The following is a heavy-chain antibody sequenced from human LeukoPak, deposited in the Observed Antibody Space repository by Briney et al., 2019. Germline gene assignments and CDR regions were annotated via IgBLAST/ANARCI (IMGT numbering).Heavy chain of an antibody. J-gene: IGHJ4*02. CDR3: ARDLEVVPAFSFDY. Sequence: GASVKVSCTASGCTFTSYYRNWVRQPPGQGLEWMGIINPSGGSTSYAQRFQGRVTMTRDTSTSTVYMELSSLRSEDTAVYYCARDLEVVPAFSFDYWGQGTLVTVSS. D-gene: IGHD2-2*01. CDR2: INPSGGST. CDR1: GCTFTSYY. V-gene: IGHV1-46*01.